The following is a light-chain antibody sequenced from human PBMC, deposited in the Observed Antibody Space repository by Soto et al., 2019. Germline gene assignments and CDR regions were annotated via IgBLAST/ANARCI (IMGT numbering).Light chain of an antibody. J-gene: IGLJ3*02. CDR3: NSYTTTSSWV. V-gene: IGLV2-14*01. Sequence: QSALTQPASVSGSPGQSITISCTGTSSDVGGYNYVSWYQQHPGKAPKLIIYEVTNRPSGVSNRFSGSKSGNTASLTISGIQAEDEADYYCNSYTTTSSWVFGGGTQLTVL. CDR1: SSDVGGYNY. CDR2: EVT.